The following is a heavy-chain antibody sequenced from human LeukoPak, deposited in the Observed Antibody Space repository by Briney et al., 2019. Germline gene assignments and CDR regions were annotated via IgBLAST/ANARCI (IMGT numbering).Heavy chain of an antibody. V-gene: IGHV4-39*07. CDR1: GGSISSYY. CDR3: ASSYYDILTGYYNWGIFDY. J-gene: IGHJ4*02. CDR2: IYYSGST. Sequence: SETLSLTCTVSGGSISSYYWGWIRQPPGKGLEWIGSIYYSGSTYYNPSLKSRVTISVDTSKNQFSLKLSSVTAADTAVYYRASSYYDILTGYYNWGIFDYWGQGTLVTVSS. D-gene: IGHD3-9*01.